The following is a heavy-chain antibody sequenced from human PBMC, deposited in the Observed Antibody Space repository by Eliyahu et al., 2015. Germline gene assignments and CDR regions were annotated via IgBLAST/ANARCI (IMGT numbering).Heavy chain of an antibody. J-gene: IGHJ4*02. V-gene: IGHV3-30-3*01. D-gene: IGHD2-21*01. Sequence: QVQMEESGGGVVQPGTSLRLSCAAPRFPLSSYTMHWVRQAPGKGLEWVALISYDGSNIYYADSVKGRFTISRDNSRNTLYLQMNTLRAEDTAVYYCARGRASLVVVKAIHFDQWGPGTLVTVSS. CDR2: ISYDGSNI. CDR3: ARGRASLVVVKAIHFDQ. CDR1: RFPLSSYT.